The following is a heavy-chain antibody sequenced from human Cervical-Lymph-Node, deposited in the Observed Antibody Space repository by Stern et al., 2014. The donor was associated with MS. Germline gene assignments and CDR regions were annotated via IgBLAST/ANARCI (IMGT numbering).Heavy chain of an antibody. D-gene: IGHD4-17*01. CDR3: AHTTVTFDEAYGLDV. J-gene: IGHJ6*02. V-gene: IGHV2-5*02. CDR2: IYWDADE. CDR1: GFSLNTSGEG. Sequence: QVTLRESGPTLVKPTQTLTLTCTFSGFSLNTSGEGVGWIRQPPGKALEWLAVIYWDADERYSPSLKSRLTITKDTSKNQVVITMANMDPVDTGTYYCAHTTVTFDEAYGLDVWGQGTTVTVSS.